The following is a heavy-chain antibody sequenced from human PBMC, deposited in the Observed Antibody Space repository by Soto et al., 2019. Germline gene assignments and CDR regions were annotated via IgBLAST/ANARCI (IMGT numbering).Heavy chain of an antibody. CDR3: AKARITIFGVVILRDYGMDV. Sequence: GGSLRLSCAASGFTFSSYGMHWVRQAPGKGLEWVAVISYDGSNKYYADSVKGRFTISRDNSKNTLYLQMNSLRAEDTAVYYCAKARITIFGVVILRDYGMDVWGQGTTVTVSS. CDR1: GFTFSSYG. J-gene: IGHJ6*02. D-gene: IGHD3-3*01. V-gene: IGHV3-30*18. CDR2: ISYDGSNK.